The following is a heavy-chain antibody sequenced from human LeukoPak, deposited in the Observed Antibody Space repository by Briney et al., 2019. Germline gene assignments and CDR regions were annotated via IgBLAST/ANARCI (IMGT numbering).Heavy chain of an antibody. V-gene: IGHV4-34*01. Sequence: PGGSLRLSCAASGFTFSSYSTNWVRQAPGKGLEWIGEINHSGSTNYNPSLKSRVTISVDTSKNQFSLKLSSVTAADTAVYYCARGGLVARPKNRHYMDVWGKGTTVTVSS. J-gene: IGHJ6*03. D-gene: IGHD6-6*01. CDR3: ARGGLVARPKNRHYMDV. CDR2: INHSGST. CDR1: GFTFSSYS.